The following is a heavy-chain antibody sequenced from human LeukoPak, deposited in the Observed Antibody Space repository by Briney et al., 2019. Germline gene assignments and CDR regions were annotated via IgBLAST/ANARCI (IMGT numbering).Heavy chain of an antibody. CDR1: GFTFSSYA. J-gene: IGHJ4*02. D-gene: IGHD3-10*01. V-gene: IGHV3-23*01. Sequence: GRSLRLSCAASGFTFSSYAMSWVRQAPGKGLEWVSAISGSGGSTYYADSVKGRFTISRDNSKNTLYLQMNSLRAEDTAVYYCAKDAAELLWFGESTTDYWGQGTLVNVSS. CDR3: AKDAAELLWFGESTTDY. CDR2: ISGSGGST.